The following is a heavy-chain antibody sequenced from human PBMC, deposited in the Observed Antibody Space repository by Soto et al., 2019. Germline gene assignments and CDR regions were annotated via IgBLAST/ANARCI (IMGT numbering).Heavy chain of an antibody. CDR3: AREPVAGDGYYYYGMDV. J-gene: IGHJ6*02. CDR2: ISSSSSYI. V-gene: IGHV3-21*01. D-gene: IGHD6-19*01. CDR1: GFTFSSYS. Sequence: GGSLRLSCAASGFTFSSYSMNWVRQAPGKGLEWVSSISSSSSYIYYADSVKGRFTISRDNAKNSLYLQMNSLRAEDTAVYYCAREPVAGDGYYYYGMDVWGQGTTVTVSS.